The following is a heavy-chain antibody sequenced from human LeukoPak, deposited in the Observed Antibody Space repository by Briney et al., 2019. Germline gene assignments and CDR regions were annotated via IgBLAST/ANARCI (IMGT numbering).Heavy chain of an antibody. Sequence: PGRSLRLSCAASGFTFSSYGMHWVRQAPGKGLEWVAVIWYDGSSKYYADSVKGRFTISRDNSKNTLYLQMNSLRAEDTAVYYCARLYSSSWGTALDYWGQGTLVTVSS. D-gene: IGHD6-13*01. CDR1: GFTFSSYG. CDR2: IWYDGSSK. V-gene: IGHV3-33*01. J-gene: IGHJ4*02. CDR3: ARLYSSSWGTALDY.